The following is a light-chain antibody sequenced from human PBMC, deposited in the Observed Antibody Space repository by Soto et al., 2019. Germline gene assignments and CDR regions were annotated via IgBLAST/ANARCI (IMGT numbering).Light chain of an antibody. Sequence: EIVLTQSPGSVSLSPGERATLSCRASETVKKNSLAWYQQKPGQAPRLLIYGASRRATGIPDSFSGSGAETDFNLTISRLEPDNSAVYYCQQSAISPLPFGGGTKVEI. CDR2: GAS. J-gene: IGKJ4*01. CDR1: ETVKKNS. CDR3: QQSAISPLP. V-gene: IGKV3-20*01.